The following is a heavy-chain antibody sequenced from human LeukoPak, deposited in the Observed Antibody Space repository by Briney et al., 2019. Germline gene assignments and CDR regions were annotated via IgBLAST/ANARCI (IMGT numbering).Heavy chain of an antibody. CDR2: VYYSGST. CDR1: GGSISNSRYY. V-gene: IGHV4-61*01. D-gene: IGHD3-10*01. J-gene: IGHJ4*02. CDR3: ARDQATSLGSAGVYDY. Sequence: PSETLSLTCTVSGGSISNSRYYWSWIRQPPGKGLEWIGYVYYSGSTEYNPSLRSRVTISLEMSKHQFSLNLTSVTAADTAVYYCARDQATSLGSAGVYDYWGQGTLVTVSS.